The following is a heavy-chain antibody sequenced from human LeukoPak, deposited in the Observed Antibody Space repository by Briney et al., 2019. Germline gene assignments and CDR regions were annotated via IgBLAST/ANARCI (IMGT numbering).Heavy chain of an antibody. CDR3: ARDPRSTVTTRYYYYYMDV. J-gene: IGHJ6*03. CDR1: GFTFSSYS. CDR2: ISSSSSYI. V-gene: IGHV3-21*01. D-gene: IGHD4-17*01. Sequence: GGSLRLSCAASGFTFSSYSMNWVRQAPGKGLEWVSSISSSSSYIYYADSVKGRFTISRDNAKNSLYLQMNSLRAEDTAVYYCARDPRSTVTTRYYYYYMDVWGNGTTVTVSS.